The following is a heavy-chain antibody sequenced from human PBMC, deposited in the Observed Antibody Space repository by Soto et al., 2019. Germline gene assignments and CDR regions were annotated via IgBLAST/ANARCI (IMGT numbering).Heavy chain of an antibody. V-gene: IGHV2-5*01. CDR1: GFSLNTSGVG. D-gene: IGHD1-7*01. CDR2: IYGNDDQ. J-gene: IGHJ4*02. Sequence: QITLKESGPTLVKPTQTLTLTCTFSGFSLNTSGVGVGWVRQPPGKALEWLALIYGNDDQRYNLFLKNSLTITKDTSRDQVVLTMTPVDPVDTATYYCAHANNWDYRTPYYFDYWCQGTLVTVS. CDR3: AHANNWDYRTPYYFDY.